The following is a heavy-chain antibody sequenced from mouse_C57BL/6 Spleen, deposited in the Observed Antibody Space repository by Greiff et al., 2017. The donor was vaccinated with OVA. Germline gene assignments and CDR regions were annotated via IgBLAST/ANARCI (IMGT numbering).Heavy chain of an antibody. CDR2: INPSPGGT. D-gene: IGHD1-1*01. CDR3: ARSLIYYYGSSPSFGY. J-gene: IGHJ2*01. Sequence: VQLQQSGPELVKPGASVTISCKASGYSFTGYYMNWVKQSPEKSLEWIGEINPSPGGTTYNQQFTAKATLTVDKSSSTAYMQLKSLTSEDSAVYYWARSLIYYYGSSPSFGYWGQGTTLTVSS. CDR1: GYSFTGYY. V-gene: IGHV1-42*01.